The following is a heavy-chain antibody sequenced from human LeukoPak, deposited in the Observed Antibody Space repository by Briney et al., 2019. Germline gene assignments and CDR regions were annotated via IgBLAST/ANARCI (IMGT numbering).Heavy chain of an antibody. CDR3: ARGEDFWSGGTYYYGMDV. CDR1: GGSISSYY. Sequence: SETLSLTCTVSGGSISSYYWSWIRQPPGKGLEWIGEINHSGSTNYNPSLKSRVTISVDTSKNQFSLKLSSVTAADTAVYYCARGEDFWSGGTYYYGMDVWGQGTTVTVSS. J-gene: IGHJ6*02. D-gene: IGHD3-3*01. CDR2: INHSGST. V-gene: IGHV4-34*01.